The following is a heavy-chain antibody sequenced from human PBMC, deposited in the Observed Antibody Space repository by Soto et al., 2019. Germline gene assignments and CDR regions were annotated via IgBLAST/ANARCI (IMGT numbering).Heavy chain of an antibody. CDR2: ISGSGGST. CDR1: GFTFSSYA. V-gene: IGHV3-23*01. Sequence: EVQLLESGGGLVQPGGSLRLSCAASGFTFSSYAMSWVRQAPGKGLEWVSAISGSGGSTYYADSVKGRFTISRDNSKNTLYRQMNSLRAEDTAVYYCAKDLSGGVIASAFDYWGQGTLVTVSS. CDR3: AKDLSGGVIASAFDY. D-gene: IGHD3-16*02. J-gene: IGHJ4*02.